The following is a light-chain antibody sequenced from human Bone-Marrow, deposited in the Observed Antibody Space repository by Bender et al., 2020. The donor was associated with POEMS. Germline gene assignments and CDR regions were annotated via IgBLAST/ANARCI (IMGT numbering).Light chain of an antibody. J-gene: IGLJ1*01. CDR2: NDA. Sequence: SYVLTQPPSVSLAPGNTARITCGGDNIGSKSVHWYQQKPGQAPLLVIYNDADRPSGIPERFSASNSGNTATLTISETQATDEAEYYCQAWDRSIFYVFGGGTKVTVL. CDR3: QAWDRSIFYV. CDR1: NIGSKS. V-gene: IGLV3-21*01.